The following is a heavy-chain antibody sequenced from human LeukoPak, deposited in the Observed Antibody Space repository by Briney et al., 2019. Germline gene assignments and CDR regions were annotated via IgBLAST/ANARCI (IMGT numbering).Heavy chain of an antibody. CDR2: ISAYNGNT. CDR3: ARDSSSWYDEGYFDY. V-gene: IGHV1-18*01. D-gene: IGHD6-13*01. CDR1: GYTFTSYG. J-gene: IGHJ4*02. Sequence: ASVKVSCKASGYTFTSYGISWVRQAPGQGLEWMGWISAYNGNTNYAQKLQGRVTMTTDTSTSTDYMELRSLRSDDTAVYYCARDSSSWYDEGYFDYWGQGTLVTVSS.